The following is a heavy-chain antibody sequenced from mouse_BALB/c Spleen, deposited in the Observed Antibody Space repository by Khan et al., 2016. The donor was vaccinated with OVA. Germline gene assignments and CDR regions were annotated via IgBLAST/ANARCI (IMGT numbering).Heavy chain of an antibody. CDR3: ARDAGRY. Sequence: VQLKQSGPEPVKPGASVKISCKTSGYTFPEYTVHWVKQSLGKSLDWIGVINPKNGDTAYNQKFKGKATLTVDKSSSTAYMEFRSLTSEDSAVYYCARDAGRYWGQGPSVTVAS. D-gene: IGHD3-3*01. V-gene: IGHV1-18*01. CDR1: GYTFPEYT. J-gene: IGHJ4*01. CDR2: INPKNGDT.